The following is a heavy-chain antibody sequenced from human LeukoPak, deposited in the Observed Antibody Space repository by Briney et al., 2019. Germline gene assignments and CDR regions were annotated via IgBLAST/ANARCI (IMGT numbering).Heavy chain of an antibody. D-gene: IGHD2-2*01. CDR1: GYTFTAYY. J-gene: IGHJ6*04. CDR3: AKARGLYCSSTSCYECDV. V-gene: IGHV1-2*02. Sequence: ASVKVSCKASGYTFTAYYTHWVRQAPGQGLEWMGWINPNSGGTNYAQKFQGRVTLTRDTSITTAYMELSRLRSDDAAVYYCAKARGLYCSSTSCYECDVWGKGTTVTVSS. CDR2: INPNSGGT.